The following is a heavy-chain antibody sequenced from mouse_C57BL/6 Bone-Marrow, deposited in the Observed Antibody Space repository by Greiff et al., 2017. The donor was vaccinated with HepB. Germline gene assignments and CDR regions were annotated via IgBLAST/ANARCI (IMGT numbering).Heavy chain of an antibody. CDR3: ARHWVDY. V-gene: IGHV5-6*01. CDR2: ISSGGSYT. Sequence: EVQLQESGGDLVKPRGSLKLSCAASGFTFSSYGMSWVRQTPDKRLEWVATISSGGSYTYYPDSVKGRFTISRDNAKNTLYLQMSSLKSEDTAMYYCARHWVDYWGQGTTLTVSS. J-gene: IGHJ2*01. CDR1: GFTFSSYG. D-gene: IGHD4-1*01.